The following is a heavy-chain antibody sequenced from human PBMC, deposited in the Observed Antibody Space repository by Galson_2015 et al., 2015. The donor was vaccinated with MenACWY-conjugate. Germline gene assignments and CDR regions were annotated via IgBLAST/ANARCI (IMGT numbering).Heavy chain of an antibody. CDR1: GGSFSDSY. Sequence: SETLSLTCVVYGGSFSDSYWSWIRQPPGKGLEWIGEINHSGGINSKSSLKSRVTISVDTSKNQFSLKVSSVTAADTAMYYCARGFYGDYRYSDLWGRGTLVTVSS. CDR2: INHSGGI. J-gene: IGHJ2*01. D-gene: IGHD4-17*01. CDR3: ARGFYGDYRYSDL. V-gene: IGHV4-34*01.